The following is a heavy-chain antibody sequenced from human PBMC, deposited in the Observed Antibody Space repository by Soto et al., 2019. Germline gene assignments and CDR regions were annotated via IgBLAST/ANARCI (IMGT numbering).Heavy chain of an antibody. CDR2: IYYSGST. CDR3: ARGQGVLGP. J-gene: IGHJ5*02. Sequence: SETLSLTCIVSGGSISSGGYYWSWIRQHPGKGLEWIGYIYYSGSTDYNPSLKSRVTISVDRSKNQLSLKLSSVTAADTAVYYCARGQGVLGPWGQGTLVTVSS. D-gene: IGHD3-16*01. CDR1: GGSISSGGYY. V-gene: IGHV4-31*03.